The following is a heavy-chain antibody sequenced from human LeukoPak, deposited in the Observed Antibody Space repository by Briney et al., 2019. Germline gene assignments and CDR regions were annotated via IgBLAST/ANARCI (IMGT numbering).Heavy chain of an antibody. CDR1: GFTFSSYS. J-gene: IGHJ4*02. Sequence: GGSLRLSCAASGFTFSSYSMNWVRQAPGKGLEWVSYISSSSSAIYYADSVKGRFTISRDNAKNSLYLQMNSLTAEDTAVYYCAREGGGGNFHFDYWGQGTLVTVSS. D-gene: IGHD4-23*01. CDR2: ISSSSSAI. V-gene: IGHV3-48*01. CDR3: AREGGGGNFHFDY.